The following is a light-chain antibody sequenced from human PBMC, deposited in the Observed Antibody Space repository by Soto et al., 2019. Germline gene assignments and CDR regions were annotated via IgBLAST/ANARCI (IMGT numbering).Light chain of an antibody. V-gene: IGKV2-28*01. J-gene: IGKJ5*01. CDR2: LGF. CDR1: QSLLYSNGYNY. Sequence: DIVMTQSPLSLPVTPGEPASISCRSSQSLLYSNGYNYLDWYLQKPGQSPQLLIYLGFNRASGVPDRFSDSGSGTDFTLKISRVEAEDVGVYYCMQTLGTPNTFGQGTRLEIK. CDR3: MQTLGTPNT.